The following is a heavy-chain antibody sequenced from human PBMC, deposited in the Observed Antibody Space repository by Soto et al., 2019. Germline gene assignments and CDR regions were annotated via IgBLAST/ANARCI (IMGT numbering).Heavy chain of an antibody. J-gene: IGHJ4*02. CDR1: GGSINNYY. CDR2: IYYSGTT. V-gene: IGHV4-59*01. Sequence: QVQLQESGPGLVKPAETLSLSCTVSGGSINNYYWSWIRQPPGKGLEWIGYIYYSGTTSYNPSLNSRATMSVDRSKNQFSLKLNSVTAADTAVYYCARESYYGSGATVVAYWGQGTLVTVSS. CDR3: ARESYYGSGATVVAY. D-gene: IGHD3-10*01.